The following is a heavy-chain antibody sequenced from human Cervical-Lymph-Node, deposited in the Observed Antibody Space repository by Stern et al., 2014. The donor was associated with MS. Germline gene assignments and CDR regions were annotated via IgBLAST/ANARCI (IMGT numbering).Heavy chain of an antibody. CDR3: ARDQRGITIFGVVTDYYYLGMDV. CDR1: GYIFTGYY. V-gene: IGHV1-2*02. Sequence: VQLVQSGAEVKKPGASVKVSCKTSGYIFTGYYIHWVRQAPGQGLEWMAWINPNTGGTKYAQKFQGRVTRSRDTSISTAYVELSSLTSDDTAVYYCARDQRGITIFGVVTDYYYLGMDVWGQGTTVPVSS. CDR2: INPNTGGT. D-gene: IGHD3-3*01. J-gene: IGHJ6*02.